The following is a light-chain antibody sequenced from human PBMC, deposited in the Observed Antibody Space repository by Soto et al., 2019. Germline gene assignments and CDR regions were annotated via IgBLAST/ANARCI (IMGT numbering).Light chain of an antibody. CDR3: QLYDSSSLFS. J-gene: IGKJ4*01. V-gene: IGKV3-20*01. CDR1: QSVSSNY. CDR2: GAS. Sequence: EIVLTQSPGTLSLSPGERATLSCRASQSVSSNYLAWYRQTPGQAPRLLISGASSRATGIPDRFSGSGSGTDFTLTISRLEPEDFAVYYCQLYDSSSLFSFGPGTKVEV.